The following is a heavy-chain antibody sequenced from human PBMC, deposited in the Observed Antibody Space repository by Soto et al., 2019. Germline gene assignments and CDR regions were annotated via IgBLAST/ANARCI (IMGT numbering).Heavy chain of an antibody. CDR1: GFTVSSNY. Sequence: EVQLVESGGGLVQPGGSLRLSCAASGFTVSSNYMSWVRQAPGKGLEWVSVIYSGGSTYYADSVKGRFTISRDNSKNTLYLQMNSLRAEDTAVYYCARERRNPYYYYGMDVWGQGTTVTVSS. CDR3: ARERRNPYYYYGMDV. CDR2: IYSGGST. V-gene: IGHV3-66*01. J-gene: IGHJ6*02. D-gene: IGHD1-1*01.